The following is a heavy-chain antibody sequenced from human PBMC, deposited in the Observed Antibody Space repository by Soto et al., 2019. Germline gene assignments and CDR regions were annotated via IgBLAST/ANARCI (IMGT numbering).Heavy chain of an antibody. V-gene: IGHV3-30-3*01. Sequence: PXGSLRLYFAASGFTFITYPMHGVGQAPGKGLEWVALISYDGSNKYYADSVKGRFTISRDNSKNTLYLQMNSLRPEDTAVYYCARWNVQHDSYGYFWGQGTLVTVPS. D-gene: IGHD5-18*01. J-gene: IGHJ4*02. CDR3: ARWNVQHDSYGYF. CDR2: ISYDGSNK. CDR1: GFTFITYP.